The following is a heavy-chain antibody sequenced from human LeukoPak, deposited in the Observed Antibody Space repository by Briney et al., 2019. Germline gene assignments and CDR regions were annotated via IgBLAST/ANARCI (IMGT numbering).Heavy chain of an antibody. J-gene: IGHJ4*02. Sequence: SETLSLTCTVSGGSISSYYWSWIRQPPGKGLEWIGYIYYSGSTNYNPSLKSRVTISVDTFKNQFSLKLSSVTAADTAVYYCARHGTAVAGYWSYWGQGTLVTVSS. CDR3: ARHGTAVAGYWSY. CDR1: GGSISSYY. V-gene: IGHV4-59*08. CDR2: IYYSGST. D-gene: IGHD6-19*01.